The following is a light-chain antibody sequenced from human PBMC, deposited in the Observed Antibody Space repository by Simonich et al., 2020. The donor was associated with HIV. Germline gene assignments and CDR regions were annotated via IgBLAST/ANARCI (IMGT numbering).Light chain of an antibody. CDR2: VAS. J-gene: IGKJ2*01. CDR3: QQYNKWPYT. Sequence: EIVMTQSPATRSVSPGERATLSCRASQSVSSKLAWYEQKPGQDPRLLIYVASPRATGIPARFRGSGSGTEFTLTISSLQSEDFAVYYCQQYNKWPYTFGQGTKLEIK. CDR1: QSVSSK. V-gene: IGKV3-15*01.